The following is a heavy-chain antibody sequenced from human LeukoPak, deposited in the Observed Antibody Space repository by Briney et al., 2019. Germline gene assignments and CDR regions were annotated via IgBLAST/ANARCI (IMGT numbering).Heavy chain of an antibody. D-gene: IGHD1-26*01. CDR2: INDGGST. V-gene: IGHV4-34*01. J-gene: IGHJ4*02. CDR3: AKGHSASNYAYFDS. CDR1: GGSFSNYY. Sequence: SETLSLTCAVYGGSFSNYYWSWIRQPPGKGLEWIGEINDGGSTHYNPSLKSRVTMSVDTSNHQFSLKLNSMSAADTAVYYCAKGHSASNYAYFDSWGQGTLVTVSS.